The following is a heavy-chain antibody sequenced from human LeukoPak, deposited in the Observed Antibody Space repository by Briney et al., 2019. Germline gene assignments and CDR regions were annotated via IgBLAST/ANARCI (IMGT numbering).Heavy chain of an antibody. CDR1: GYTFTDYY. CDR2: INPNSGGT. CDR3: ARVSGSRLPWALDY. Sequence: RASVKVSCQPSGYTFTDYYMHWVRQAPGQGLEWMGWINPNSGGTNFAQKFQGRVTMTSDTSISTAYMELSSLRSDDTAVYYCARVSGSRLPWALDYWGQGTLVTVSS. J-gene: IGHJ4*02. V-gene: IGHV1-2*02. D-gene: IGHD2-2*01.